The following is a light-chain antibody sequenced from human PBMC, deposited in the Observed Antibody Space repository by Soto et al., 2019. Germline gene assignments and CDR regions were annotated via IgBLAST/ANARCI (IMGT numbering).Light chain of an antibody. Sequence: QSVLTQPASVSGSPRQSIAISCTGTSSDVGGYKYVSWYQQYPGKAPKLMIYDVSNRPSGVSDRFSGSKSGNTASLTISGLQSEDEADYYCSSYTSSSSYVFGTGTKVTVL. CDR3: SSYTSSSSYV. CDR1: SSDVGGYKY. CDR2: DVS. J-gene: IGLJ1*01. V-gene: IGLV2-14*01.